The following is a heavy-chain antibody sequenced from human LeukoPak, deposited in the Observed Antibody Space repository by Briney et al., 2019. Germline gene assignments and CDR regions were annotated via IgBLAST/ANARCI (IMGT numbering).Heavy chain of an antibody. J-gene: IGHJ4*02. CDR1: GFTFSNAW. D-gene: IGHD5-12*01. Sequence: PGGSLRLSCAASGFTFSNAWMSWVRQAPGKGLEWVGRIESKTDGGTTDYAAPVKGRFTISRDDSKNTLYLQMNSLKTEDTAVYYCTTDTDIVATTSPDYWGQGTLVTVSS. CDR3: TTDTDIVATTSPDY. CDR2: IESKTDGGTT. V-gene: IGHV3-15*04.